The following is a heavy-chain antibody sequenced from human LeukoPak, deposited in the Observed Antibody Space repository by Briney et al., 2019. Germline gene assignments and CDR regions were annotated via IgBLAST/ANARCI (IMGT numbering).Heavy chain of an antibody. D-gene: IGHD3-16*01. J-gene: IGHJ4*02. CDR2: ISWNSGSI. CDR3: AKDGGGSDY. CDR1: GFTFDDYG. V-gene: IGHV3-9*01. Sequence: GGSLRLSCAASGFTFDDYGMSWVRQAPGKGLEWVSGISWNSGSIGYADSVKGRFTISRDNAKNSLYLQMNSLRAEDTALYYCAKDGGGSDYWGQGTLVTVSS.